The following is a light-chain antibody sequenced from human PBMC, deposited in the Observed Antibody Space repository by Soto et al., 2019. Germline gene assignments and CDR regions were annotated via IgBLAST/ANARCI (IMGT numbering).Light chain of an antibody. CDR3: RSYTSSSTVVG. Sequence: QSALTQPASVSGAPGQSITIPCTGTSSDVGGYKYVSWYQQHPGKAPKLMIDDGSSRPSGVSNRFSGAKSGNTASLPISGLQAEAEAEYYCRSYTSSSTVVGFGGGTKLTVL. CDR2: DGS. CDR1: SSDVGGYKY. V-gene: IGLV2-14*01. J-gene: IGLJ3*02.